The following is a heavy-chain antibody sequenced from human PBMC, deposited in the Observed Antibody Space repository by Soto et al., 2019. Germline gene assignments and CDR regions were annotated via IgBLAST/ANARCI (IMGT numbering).Heavy chain of an antibody. J-gene: IGHJ6*03. V-gene: IGHV1-69*13. CDR3: ARAHRITGEWYMDV. D-gene: IGHD7-27*01. CDR1: GGTFSSYA. Sequence: ASVKVSCKASGGTFSSYAISWVRQAPGQGLEWMGGIIPIFGTASYAQKFQGRVTITADESTSTAYMELSSLRSEDTAVYYCARAHRITGEWYMDVWGKGTTVTVSS. CDR2: IIPIFGTA.